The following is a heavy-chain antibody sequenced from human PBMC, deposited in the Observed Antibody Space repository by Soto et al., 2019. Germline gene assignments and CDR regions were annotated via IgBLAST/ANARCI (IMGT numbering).Heavy chain of an antibody. Sequence: GASVKVSCKSSGYTFTSYCISWVRHAPGQGLEWMGWISAYNGNTNYAQKLQGRVTMTTDTSTSTAYMELRSLRSDDTAVYYCARDPGIAVASIGSFDVWGQGTMVTVSS. CDR3: ARDPGIAVASIGSFDV. D-gene: IGHD6-19*01. J-gene: IGHJ3*01. V-gene: IGHV1-18*01. CDR2: ISAYNGNT. CDR1: GYTFTSYC.